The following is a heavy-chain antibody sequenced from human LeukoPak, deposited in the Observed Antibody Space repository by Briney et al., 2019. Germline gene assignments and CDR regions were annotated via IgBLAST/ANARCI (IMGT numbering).Heavy chain of an antibody. D-gene: IGHD6-13*01. CDR1: GGSMSSHY. CDR3: ARLGAAVFNWFDP. Sequence: SETLSLTCTVSGGSMSSHYWSWIRQPPGKGLEWLGYISYIGSTNYSPSLKSRVTISVDTSKNQFSLKLSSVTAADTAVYYCARLGAAVFNWFDPWGQGTLVTVSS. V-gene: IGHV4-59*08. CDR2: ISYIGST. J-gene: IGHJ5*02.